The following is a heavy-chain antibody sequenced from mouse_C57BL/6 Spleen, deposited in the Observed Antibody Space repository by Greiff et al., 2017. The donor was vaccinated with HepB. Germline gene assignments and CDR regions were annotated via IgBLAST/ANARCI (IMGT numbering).Heavy chain of an antibody. D-gene: IGHD1-1*01. CDR2: ISYDGSN. V-gene: IGHV3-6*01. CDR1: GYSITSGYY. CDR3: AREGITTVVSYYYAMDY. J-gene: IGHJ4*01. Sequence: EVQRVESGPGLVKPSQSLSLTCSVTGYSITSGYYWNWIRQFPGNKLEWMGYISYDGSNNYNPSLKNRISITRDTSKNQFFLKLNSVTTEDTATYYCAREGITTVVSYYYAMDYWGQGTSVTVSS.